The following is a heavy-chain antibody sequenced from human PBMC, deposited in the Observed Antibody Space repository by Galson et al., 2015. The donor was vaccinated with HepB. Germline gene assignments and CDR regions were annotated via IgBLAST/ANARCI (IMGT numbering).Heavy chain of an antibody. CDR1: GGTFSSYA. CDR3: ARSILDRNGFYYYYYYMDV. V-gene: IGHV1-69*13. Sequence: SVKVSCKASGGTFSSYAISWVRQAPGQGLEWMGGIIPIFGTANYAQKFQGRVTITADESTSTAYMELSSLRSEDTAVYYCARSILDRNGFYYYYYYMDVWGKGTTVTVSS. J-gene: IGHJ6*03. CDR2: IIPIFGTA. D-gene: IGHD5-24*01.